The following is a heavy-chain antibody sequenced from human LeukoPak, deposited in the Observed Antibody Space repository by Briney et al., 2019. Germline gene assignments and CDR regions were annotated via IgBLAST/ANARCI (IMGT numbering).Heavy chain of an antibody. Sequence: ASETLSLTCAVYGGSFSGYYWSWIRQPPGKGLEWIGEINHSGSTNYNPSLKSRVTVSVDRSKNQFSLKLSSVTAADTAVYYCAGSSYGDHDAFDIWGQGTMVTVSS. J-gene: IGHJ3*02. CDR2: INHSGST. CDR1: GGSFSGYY. V-gene: IGHV4-34*01. D-gene: IGHD4-17*01. CDR3: AGSSYGDHDAFDI.